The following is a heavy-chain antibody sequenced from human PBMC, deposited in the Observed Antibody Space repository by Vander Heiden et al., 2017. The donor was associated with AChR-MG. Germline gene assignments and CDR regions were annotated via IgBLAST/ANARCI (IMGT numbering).Heavy chain of an antibody. CDR2: INPNSGGT. CDR3: ARGDFYDSSGLDY. CDR1: GYTFTGYY. Sequence: QVQLVQSGAEVKKPGASVKVSCTASGYTFTGYYIHWVRQAPGQGLEWMGWINPNSGGTNYAQKFQGRVTMTRDTSIDTAYMELSRLRSDDTAVYYCARGDFYDSSGLDYWGQGTQVTVSS. D-gene: IGHD3-22*01. V-gene: IGHV1-2*02. J-gene: IGHJ4*02.